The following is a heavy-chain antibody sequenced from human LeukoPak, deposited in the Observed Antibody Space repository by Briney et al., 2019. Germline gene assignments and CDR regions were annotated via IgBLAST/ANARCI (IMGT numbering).Heavy chain of an antibody. Sequence: PSETLSLTCTVSGGSISSYYWSWIRQPPGKGLEWIGYIYTSGSTNYNPSLKSRVTMSVDTSKNQFSLKLSSVTAADTAVYYCAGTMVRGVKNKYYYYMDVWGKGTTVTISS. CDR3: AGTMVRGVKNKYYYYMDV. CDR1: GGSISSYY. D-gene: IGHD3-10*01. CDR2: IYTSGST. J-gene: IGHJ6*03. V-gene: IGHV4-4*08.